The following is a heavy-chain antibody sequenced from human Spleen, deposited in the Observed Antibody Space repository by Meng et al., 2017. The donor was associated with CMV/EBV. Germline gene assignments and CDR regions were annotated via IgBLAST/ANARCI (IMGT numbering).Heavy chain of an antibody. D-gene: IGHD1-26*01. CDR2: INPNRGGT. V-gene: IGHV1-2*02. CDR1: GYTFTGYY. J-gene: IGHJ4*02. CDR3: ARDEGAGSYFY. Sequence: SCKASGYTFTGYYLPWLRQAPGQVLEWMGWINPNRGGTNYAQSLQGRVTMTRDTSVTTAYMELSRLRFDDTAVYYCARDEGAGSYFYWGQGTLVTVSS.